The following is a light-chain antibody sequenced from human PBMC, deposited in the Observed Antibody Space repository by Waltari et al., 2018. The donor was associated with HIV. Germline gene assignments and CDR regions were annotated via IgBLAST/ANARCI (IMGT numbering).Light chain of an antibody. CDR3: QSYDTSLGGHYV. J-gene: IGLJ1*01. CDR1: RSNLGAGYD. V-gene: IGLV1-40*01. CDR2: VNS. Sequence: QSVLTQPPSVSGAPGPRVTLSCTGSRSNLGAGYDVNWYQQLPGTAPKVLIYVNSDRPSGIPDRFSGSKSGTSASLAITGLQAEDEAEYYCQSYDTSLGGHYVFGTGTKVTVL.